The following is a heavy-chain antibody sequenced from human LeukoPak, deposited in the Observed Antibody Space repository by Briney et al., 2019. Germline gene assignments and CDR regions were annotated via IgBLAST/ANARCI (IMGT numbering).Heavy chain of an antibody. V-gene: IGHV3-30*04. CDR1: GFTFSSYP. CDR3: AKDRYSSSGFRSYYYYYGMDV. CDR2: ISYDGSNK. D-gene: IGHD6-13*01. Sequence: GGSLRLYCAGSGFTFSSYPLHWVRQAPGKGLEWVAVISYDGSNKYYADSVKGRFTISRDNSKNTLYLQMNSLRAEDTAVYYCAKDRYSSSGFRSYYYYYGMDVWGQGTTVTVSS. J-gene: IGHJ6*02.